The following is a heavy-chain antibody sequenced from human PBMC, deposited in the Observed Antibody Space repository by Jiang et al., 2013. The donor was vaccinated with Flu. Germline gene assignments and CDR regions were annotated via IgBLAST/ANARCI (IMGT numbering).Heavy chain of an antibody. CDR3: ARVLLWFGELLNYFDY. J-gene: IGHJ4*02. CDR1: GDSVSSNSAA. Sequence: GPGLVKPSQTLSLTCAISGDSVSSNSAAWNWIRQSPSRGLEWLGRTYYRSKWYNDYAVSVKSRITINPDTSKNQFSLQLDSVTPEDTAVYYCARVLLWFGELLNYFDYWGQGTLVTVSS. V-gene: IGHV6-1*01. D-gene: IGHD3-10*01. CDR2: TYYRSKWYN.